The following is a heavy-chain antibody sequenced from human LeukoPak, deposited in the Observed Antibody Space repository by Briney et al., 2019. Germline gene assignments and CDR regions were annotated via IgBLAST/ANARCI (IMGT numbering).Heavy chain of an antibody. J-gene: IGHJ4*02. CDR1: GFTFDDYA. CDR3: AKGVRWGYFDF. V-gene: IGHV3-9*01. Sequence: PGGSLRLSCAASGFTFDDYAMHWVRQAPGKGLEWVSVISWNSGTIGYADSVEGRFTISRDNAKNSLYLQMNSLRTEDTALYYCAKGVRWGYFDFRGQGTLVTVSS. D-gene: IGHD3-16*01. CDR2: ISWNSGTI.